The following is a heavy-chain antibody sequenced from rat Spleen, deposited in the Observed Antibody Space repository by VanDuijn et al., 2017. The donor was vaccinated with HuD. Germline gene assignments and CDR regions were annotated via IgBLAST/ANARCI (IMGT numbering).Heavy chain of an antibody. V-gene: IGHV5-19*01. Sequence: EVQLVESGGGLVQPRKSLKLSCAASGFTFSNYGIHWIRQAPTKGLEWVASISYEGSGTYYGDSVKGRFTISRDNAKATLYLQMDSLRSEDTATYYCARRHYGYTDYFDYWGQGVMVTVSS. D-gene: IGHD1-9*01. CDR3: ARRHYGYTDYFDY. J-gene: IGHJ2*01. CDR1: GFTFSNYG. CDR2: ISYEGSGT.